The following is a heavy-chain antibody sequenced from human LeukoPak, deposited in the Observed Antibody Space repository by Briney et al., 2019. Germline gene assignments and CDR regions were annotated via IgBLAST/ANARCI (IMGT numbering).Heavy chain of an antibody. CDR3: ATYTAMVNYYYYGMDV. V-gene: IGHV1-18*01. Sequence: GASVKVSCKASGYTFTSYGISWVRQAPGQGLEWMGWISAYNGNTNYAQKLQGRVTMTTDTSTSTAYMELRSLRSDDTAVYYCATYTAMVNYYYYGMDVWGQGTTVTVSS. J-gene: IGHJ6*02. CDR1: GYTFTSYG. D-gene: IGHD5-18*01. CDR2: ISAYNGNT.